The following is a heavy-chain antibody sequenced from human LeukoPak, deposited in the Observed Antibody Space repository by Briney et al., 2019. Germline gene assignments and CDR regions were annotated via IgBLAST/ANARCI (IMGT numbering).Heavy chain of an antibody. CDR1: GFTLSSYA. J-gene: IGHJ4*02. V-gene: IGHV3-30-3*01. Sequence: GGSLRLSCAASGFTLSSYAMHWVRQAPGKGLEWVAVISYDGSNKYHADSVKGRFTISRDNSKNTLYLQMNSLRIEDTAVYYCVGVPEYSSSSGDFDFWGQGTLVTVSS. CDR2: ISYDGSNK. CDR3: VGVPEYSSSSGDFDF. D-gene: IGHD6-6*01.